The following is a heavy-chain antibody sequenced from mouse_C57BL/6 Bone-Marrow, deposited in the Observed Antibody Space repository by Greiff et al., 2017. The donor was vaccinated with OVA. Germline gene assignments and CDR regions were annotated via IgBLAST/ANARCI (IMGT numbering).Heavy chain of an antibody. D-gene: IGHD1-1*01. CDR3: ARPVTTVRYWYFDV. CDR2: INPDSSTI. Sequence: EVKLVESGGGLVQPGGSLKLSCAASGIDFSRYWMSWVRRAPGKGLEWIGEINPDSSTINYAPSLKDKFIISRDNAKNTLYLQMSKVRSEDTALYYCARPVTTVRYWYFDVWGTGTTVTVSS. CDR1: GIDFSRYW. J-gene: IGHJ1*03. V-gene: IGHV4-1*01.